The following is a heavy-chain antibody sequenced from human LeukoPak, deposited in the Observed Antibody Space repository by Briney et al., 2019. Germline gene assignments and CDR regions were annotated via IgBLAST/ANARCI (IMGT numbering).Heavy chain of an antibody. J-gene: IGHJ4*02. CDR2: ISYDGSNK. D-gene: IGHD3-22*01. CDR1: GFSISSYA. V-gene: IGHV3-30*01. Sequence: GGSLRLSCAASGFSISSYALAWVRQTPGKGLEWVAVISYDGSNKYYADSVKGRFTISRDNSKNTLYLQMNSLRAEDTAVYYCARGGMIVVVTTFDYWGQGTLVTVSS. CDR3: ARGGMIVVVTTFDY.